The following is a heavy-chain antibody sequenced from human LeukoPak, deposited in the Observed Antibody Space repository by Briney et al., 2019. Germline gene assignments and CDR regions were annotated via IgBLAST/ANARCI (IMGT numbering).Heavy chain of an antibody. CDR2: INPNTGGT. Sequence: ASVKVSCKVSGYTLTELSMHWVRQAPGKGLEWMGWINPNTGGTNYAQKFQGRVTMTRDTSISTAYMELSRLTSDDAAVYYCAKDLRLVNSYDNWFDPWGQGTPVTVSS. CDR3: AKDLRLVNSYDNWFDP. J-gene: IGHJ5*02. CDR1: GYTLTELS. D-gene: IGHD2-8*02. V-gene: IGHV1-2*02.